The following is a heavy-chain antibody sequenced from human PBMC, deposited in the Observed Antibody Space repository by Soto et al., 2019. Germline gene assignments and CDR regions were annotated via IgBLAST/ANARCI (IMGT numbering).Heavy chain of an antibody. CDR2: IFYSGST. J-gene: IGHJ4*02. CDR3: ASPYYHDSSTYS. CDR1: GGSISSSGYF. Sequence: SETLSLTCSVSGGSISSSGYFWGWLRQPPGKGLEWIGSIFYSGSTYYNPSLTSRVTISVDTSKNQFSLKLSSVTAAYTAVYSCASPYYHDSSTYSWGQGTLVTVSS. V-gene: IGHV4-39*01. D-gene: IGHD3-22*01.